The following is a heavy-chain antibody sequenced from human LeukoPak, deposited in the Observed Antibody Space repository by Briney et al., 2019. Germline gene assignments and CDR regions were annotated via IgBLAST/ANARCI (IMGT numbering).Heavy chain of an antibody. V-gene: IGHV3-30*02. D-gene: IGHD3-10*01. CDR2: IRYDGSNK. Sequence: HPGGSLRLSCAASGFTFSSYGMHWVRQAPGKGLEWVAFIRYDGSNKYYADSVKGRFTISRDNSKNTLYLQMNSLRAEDTAVYYCAKGGDKTGSGRNNWFDPWGQGTLVTVSS. CDR1: GFTFSSYG. CDR3: AKGGDKTGSGRNNWFDP. J-gene: IGHJ5*02.